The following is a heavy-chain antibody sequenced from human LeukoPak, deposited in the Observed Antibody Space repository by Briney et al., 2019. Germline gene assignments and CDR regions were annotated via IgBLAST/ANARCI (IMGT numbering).Heavy chain of an antibody. D-gene: IGHD2-2*01. V-gene: IGHV3-66*02. CDR2: IYSGGTT. CDR1: ELTVSDNH. J-gene: IGHJ6*03. CDR3: AREYCTSTTCPHMDV. Sequence: GGSLRLSCTSSELTVSDNHMSWVRQAPGKGLEWVSLIYSGGTTYYADSVKGRFTIPRDNSKNTLDLQMNSLRPDDTAVYYCAREYCTSTTCPHMDVWGRGTTATVSS.